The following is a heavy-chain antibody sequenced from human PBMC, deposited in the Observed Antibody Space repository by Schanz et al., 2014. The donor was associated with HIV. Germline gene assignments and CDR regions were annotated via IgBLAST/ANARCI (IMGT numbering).Heavy chain of an antibody. V-gene: IGHV3-30*18. D-gene: IGHD6-6*01. J-gene: IGHJ4*02. Sequence: VQLLESGGGLVQPGGSLRLSCAASGFTFSNYAMIWVRQAPGKGLEWVAVISYDGSNKYYADSVKGRFTISRDNSKNTLYLQRNSLRAEDTAVYYCAKDRYSSSYFDYWGQGTLVTVSS. CDR1: GFTFSNYA. CDR2: ISYDGSNK. CDR3: AKDRYSSSYFDY.